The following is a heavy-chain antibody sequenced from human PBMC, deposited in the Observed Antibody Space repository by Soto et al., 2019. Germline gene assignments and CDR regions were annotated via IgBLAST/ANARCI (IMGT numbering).Heavy chain of an antibody. D-gene: IGHD6-13*01. CDR1: GGSVSSGSYY. J-gene: IGHJ5*02. V-gene: IGHV4-61*01. CDR2: IYYSGST. CDR3: ARDPFWYSSSWYA. Sequence: SETLSLTCTVSGGSVSSGSYYWSWIRQPPGKGLEWIGYIYYSGSTNYNPSLKSRVTISVDTSKNQFSLKLSSVTAADTAVYYCARDPFWYSSSWYAWGQGTLVTVSS.